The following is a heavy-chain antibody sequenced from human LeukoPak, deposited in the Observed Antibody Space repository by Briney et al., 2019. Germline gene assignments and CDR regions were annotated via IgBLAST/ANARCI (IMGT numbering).Heavy chain of an antibody. CDR2: ISYDGSNK. Sequence: GGSLRLSCAASGFTFSSYGMHWVRQAPGKGLEWVALISYDGSNKYYADSVKGRFTISRDNSKNTLYLQMNSLRAEDTAVYYCARYGSGWGFDYWGQGTLVTVSS. J-gene: IGHJ4*02. V-gene: IGHV3-30*03. CDR3: ARYGSGWGFDY. CDR1: GFTFSSYG. D-gene: IGHD6-19*01.